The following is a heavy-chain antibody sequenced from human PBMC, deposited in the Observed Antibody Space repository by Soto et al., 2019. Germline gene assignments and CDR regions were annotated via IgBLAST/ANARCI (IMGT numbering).Heavy chain of an antibody. CDR1: GGSISSYY. D-gene: IGHD3-9*01. CDR3: ARDLRYFDPWDY. Sequence: PSETLSLTCTVSGGSISSYYWSWIRQPPGKGLEWIGYIYYSGSTNYNPSLKSRVTISVDTSKNQFSLKLSSVTAADTAVYCCARDLRYFDPWDYWGQGTLVTVSS. J-gene: IGHJ4*02. CDR2: IYYSGST. V-gene: IGHV4-59*01.